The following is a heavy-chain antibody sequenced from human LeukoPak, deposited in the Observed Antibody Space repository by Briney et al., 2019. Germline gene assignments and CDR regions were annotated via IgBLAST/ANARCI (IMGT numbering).Heavy chain of an antibody. CDR2: IYYSGNT. V-gene: IGHV4-59*11. CDR3: ARDQGGAVAGNFDY. D-gene: IGHD6-19*01. J-gene: IGHJ4*02. Sequence: ETLSLTCTVSGGSISSHYWSWIRPPPGKGLEWIGYIYYSGNTNYNPSVKSRVTISADTSKNQFSLKLSSVTAADTAVYYCARDQGGAVAGNFDYWGQGTLVTVSS. CDR1: GGSISSHY.